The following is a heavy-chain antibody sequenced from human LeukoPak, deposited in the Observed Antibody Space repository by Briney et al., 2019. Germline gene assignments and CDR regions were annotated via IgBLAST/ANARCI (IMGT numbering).Heavy chain of an antibody. CDR1: GYSFGSYW. CDR2: FYPGDSDT. V-gene: IGHV5-51*01. D-gene: IGHD1-20*01. CDR3: ARLGITGTTLYYFDY. Sequence: GESLKISCKGSGYSFGSYWIAWVRPMPGKGLEWMGIFYPGDSDTIYSPSFQGQVTISADKSISTAYLQWNSLKASDTAMYYCARLGITGTTLYYFDYWGQGTLVTVSS. J-gene: IGHJ4*02.